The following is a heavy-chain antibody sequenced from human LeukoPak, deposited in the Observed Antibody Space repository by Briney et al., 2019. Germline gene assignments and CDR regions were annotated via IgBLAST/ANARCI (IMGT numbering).Heavy chain of an antibody. D-gene: IGHD1-1*01. CDR1: GGSISSYY. CDR3: ASGTGRVPFDY. Sequence: PSETLSLTCTVSGGSISSYYWGWIRQPPGKGLEWIGSIYYSGSTYYNPSLKSRVTISVDTSKNQFSLKLSSVTAADTAVYYCASGTGRVPFDYWGQGTLVTVTS. V-gene: IGHV4-39*01. CDR2: IYYSGST. J-gene: IGHJ4*02.